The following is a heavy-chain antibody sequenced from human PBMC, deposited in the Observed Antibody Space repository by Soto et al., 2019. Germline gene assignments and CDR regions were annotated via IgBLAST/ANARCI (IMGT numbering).Heavy chain of an antibody. CDR3: ARDLEGATVTKPNYYGMDV. CDR1: GGTFSSYA. CDR2: IIPIFGTA. V-gene: IGHV1-69*13. D-gene: IGHD4-17*01. Sequence: GASVKVSCKASGGTFSSYAISWVRQAPGQGLEWMGGIIPIFGTANYAQKFQGRVTITADESTSTAYMELSSLRSEDTAVYYCARDLEGATVTKPNYYGMDVWGQGTTVTVSS. J-gene: IGHJ6*02.